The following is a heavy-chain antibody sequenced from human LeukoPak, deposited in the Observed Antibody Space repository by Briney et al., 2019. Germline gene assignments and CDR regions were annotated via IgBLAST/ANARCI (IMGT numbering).Heavy chain of an antibody. V-gene: IGHV1-2*02. CDR1: GYTFTGYY. J-gene: IGHJ4*02. CDR2: INPNSGGT. D-gene: IGHD1-14*01. CDR3: ARDSAKGITNY. Sequence: KPGASVKVSCKASGYTFTGYYMHWVRQAPGQGLEWMGWINPNSGGTNFAQKFQGRVTMTRDTSINTAYMELSRLRSDDTALYYCARDSAKGITNYWGQGTLVTVSS.